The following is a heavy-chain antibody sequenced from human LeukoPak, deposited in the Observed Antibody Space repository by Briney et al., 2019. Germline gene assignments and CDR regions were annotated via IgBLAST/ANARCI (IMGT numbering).Heavy chain of an antibody. V-gene: IGHV3-30-3*01. CDR3: ARDAVGVLDY. Sequence: PGGSLRLSCAASGFTFSSYAMHWVRQAPGKGLEWVAVISYDGSNKYYADSVKGRFTISRDNSKNTLYLQMNSLRAEDTAVYYCARDAVGVLDYWGQGTLVTVSS. CDR1: GFTFSSYA. J-gene: IGHJ4*02. D-gene: IGHD1-26*01. CDR2: ISYDGSNK.